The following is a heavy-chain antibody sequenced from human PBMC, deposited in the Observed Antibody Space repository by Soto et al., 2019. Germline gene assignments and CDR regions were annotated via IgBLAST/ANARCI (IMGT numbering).Heavy chain of an antibody. J-gene: IGHJ5*02. Sequence: SETLSLTCTVSGGSISSGGYYWSWIRQHPGKGLEWIGYIYYSGSTYYNPSLKSRVTISVDTSKNQFSLKLSSVTAADTAVYYCAREIRRPVYSSSWPGLSWFDPWGQGTLVTVSS. CDR3: AREIRRPVYSSSWPGLSWFDP. D-gene: IGHD6-13*01. CDR1: GGSISSGGYY. V-gene: IGHV4-31*03. CDR2: IYYSGST.